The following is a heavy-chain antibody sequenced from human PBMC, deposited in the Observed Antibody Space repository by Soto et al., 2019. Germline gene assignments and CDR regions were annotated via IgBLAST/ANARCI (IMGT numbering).Heavy chain of an antibody. Sequence: TLSLTCTVSGGSIGSGGYYWSWIRQHPGKGLEWIGYIYYSGSTYYNPSLKSRVTISVDTSKNQFSLKLSSVTAADTAVYYCARVDCSSSSCYEGDWFDPWGQGTLVTVSS. CDR3: ARVDCSSSSCYEGDWFDP. CDR2: IYYSGST. D-gene: IGHD2-2*01. J-gene: IGHJ5*02. CDR1: GGSIGSGGYY. V-gene: IGHV4-31*03.